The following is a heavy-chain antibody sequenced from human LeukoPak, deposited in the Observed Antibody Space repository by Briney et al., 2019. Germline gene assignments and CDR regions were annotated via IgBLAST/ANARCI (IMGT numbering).Heavy chain of an antibody. J-gene: IGHJ6*04. CDR1: GFTFSSYW. CDR3: AELGITKIGGV. Sequence: GGSLRLSCAASGFTFSSYWMHWVRQAPGKGLVWVSRMNSDGSSTSYADSVKGRFSISRDNAKSSLYLQMNSLRAEDTAVYYCAELGITKIGGVWGKGTTVTISS. D-gene: IGHD3-10*02. V-gene: IGHV3-74*01. CDR2: MNSDGSST.